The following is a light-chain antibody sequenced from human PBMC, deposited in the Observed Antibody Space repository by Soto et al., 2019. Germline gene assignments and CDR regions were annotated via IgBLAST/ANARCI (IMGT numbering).Light chain of an antibody. J-gene: IGKJ1*01. V-gene: IGKV1-5*03. CDR1: QSISRW. Sequence: DIQMTQSPSTLSASVGDRVTITCRASQSISRWLAWYQRKPGKAPNLLIYKASSLDSGVPSRFSGNGSWSNFTLTISSLQPDHLATYYCQQYNTYSTFGQGTRVEIK. CDR2: KAS. CDR3: QQYNTYST.